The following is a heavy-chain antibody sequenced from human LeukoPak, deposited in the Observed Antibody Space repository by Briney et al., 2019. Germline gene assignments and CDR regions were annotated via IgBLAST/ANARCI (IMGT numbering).Heavy chain of an antibody. CDR3: ARVPEYMDILIAYSTTPDY. CDR2: ITISSPR. CDR1: GFIFSRYS. V-gene: IGHV3-21*01. Sequence: GGCLRLSRAASGFIFSRYSMHWVRQAPARGLEGDSSITISSPRYYTDSVKGRFTISRDNAKYSLYLQMNSLRAEDTAVYYCARVPEYMDILIAYSTTPDYWGQGTLVTVSS. D-gene: IGHD3-9*01. J-gene: IGHJ4*02.